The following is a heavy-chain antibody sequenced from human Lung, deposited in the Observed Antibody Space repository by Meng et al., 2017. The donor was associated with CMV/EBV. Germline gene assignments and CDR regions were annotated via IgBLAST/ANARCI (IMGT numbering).Heavy chain of an antibody. Sequence: GESLKISCAASGFTFNTYAMHWVRQAPGKGLEWVAVISYDGSNKYTADSVQGRLTISRDNSKNNLYLQMNSLTVEDTAAYYCVRDQGGESMIAVLIERFGMDVWGQGTTVTVSS. CDR3: VRDQGGESMIAVLIERFGMDV. D-gene: IGHD3-22*01. CDR2: ISYDGSNK. CDR1: GFTFNTYA. V-gene: IGHV3-30*04. J-gene: IGHJ6*02.